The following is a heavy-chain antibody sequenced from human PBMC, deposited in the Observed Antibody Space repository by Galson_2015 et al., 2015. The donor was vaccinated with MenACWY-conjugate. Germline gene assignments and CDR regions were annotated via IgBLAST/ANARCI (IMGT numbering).Heavy chain of an antibody. CDR1: GFTFSNYC. CDR3: ARPKSWGDYQLSVDY. CDR2: ISNSSSYI. Sequence: SLRLSCAASGFTFSNYCMNWARQAPGKGLEWVAYISNSSSYIYYADSVKGRYTISRDNAKNSLYLQMNSLRAEDTAVYYCARPKSWGDYQLSVDYWGQGTLVTVSS. J-gene: IGHJ4*02. D-gene: IGHD4-17*01. V-gene: IGHV3-21*01.